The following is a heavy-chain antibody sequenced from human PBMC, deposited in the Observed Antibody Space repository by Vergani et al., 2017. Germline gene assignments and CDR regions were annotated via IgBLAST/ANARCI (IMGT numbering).Heavy chain of an antibody. D-gene: IGHD2-2*01. J-gene: IGHJ6*03. Sequence: EVQLLESGGGLVQPGGSLRLSCAASGFTFSSYAMSWVRQAPGKGLEWVSAISGSGGSTYYADSVKGRFTISRDNYKNTLYLQMNSLRAEDTAVYYCAKGLNGVGCSSTSCYRNYFYYMDVWGKGTTVTVSS. CDR3: AKGLNGVGCSSTSCYRNYFYYMDV. CDR2: ISGSGGST. CDR1: GFTFSSYA. V-gene: IGHV3-23*01.